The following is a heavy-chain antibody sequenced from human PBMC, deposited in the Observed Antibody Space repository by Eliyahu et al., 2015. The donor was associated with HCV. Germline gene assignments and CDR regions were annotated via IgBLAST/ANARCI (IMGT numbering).Heavy chain of an antibody. J-gene: IGHJ6*02. CDR2: IIPIFGTA. CDR1: GGTFSSYA. CDR3: ASSRYSGSYSGTQYYYYGMDV. Sequence: EVKKPGSSVKVSCKASGGTFSSYAISWVRQAPGQGLEWMGGIIPIFGTANYAQKFQGRVTITADESTSTAYMELSSLRSEDTAVYYCASSRYSGSYSGTQYYYYGMDVWGQGTTVTVSS. V-gene: IGHV1-69*01. D-gene: IGHD3-10*01.